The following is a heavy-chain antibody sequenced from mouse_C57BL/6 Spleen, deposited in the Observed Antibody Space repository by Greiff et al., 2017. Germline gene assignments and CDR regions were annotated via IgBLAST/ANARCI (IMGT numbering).Heavy chain of an antibody. D-gene: IGHD2-3*01. CDR1: GFTFSSYG. J-gene: IGHJ3*01. V-gene: IGHV5-6*01. CDR2: ISSGGSYT. CDR3: ARHEGWLLP. Sequence: EVQGVESGGDLVKPGGSLKLSCAASGFTFSSYGMSWVRQTPDKRLEWVATISSGGSYTYYPDSVKGRFTISRDNAKNTLYLQMSSLKSEDTAMYYCARHEGWLLPWGQGTLVTVSA.